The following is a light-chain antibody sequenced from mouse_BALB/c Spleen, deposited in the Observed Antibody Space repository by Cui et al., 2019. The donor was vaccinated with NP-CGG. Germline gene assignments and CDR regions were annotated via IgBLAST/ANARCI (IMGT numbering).Light chain of an antibody. CDR2: GTN. V-gene: IGLV1*01. Sequence: QPVVTQTSSLTTSLGSTFTLTCRSNTGAVTTSNYANWVQEKPDHLFTGLIGGTNNRSPGVPARFSGSLIGDKAALTITGTQTEDEAIYFCALWYSNHWVFGGGTKLTVL. CDR3: ALWYSNHWV. CDR1: TGAVTTSNY. J-gene: IGLJ1*01.